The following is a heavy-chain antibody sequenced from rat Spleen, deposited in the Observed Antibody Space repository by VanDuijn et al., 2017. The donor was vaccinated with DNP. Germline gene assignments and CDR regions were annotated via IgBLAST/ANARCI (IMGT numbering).Heavy chain of an antibody. V-gene: IGHV3-3*01. CDR1: GYSITTNHK. D-gene: IGHD5-1*01. J-gene: IGHJ2*01. CDR3: AIQLGVFDY. Sequence: EVQLQESGPGLVKLSQSLSLTCSVTGYSITTNHKWTWIRKFPGNDLEWMGYIDNAGSTNYNPSLKSRFSITRDTSKNQFFLQVNSVRNEDTATYYCAIQLGVFDYGGQGVMVIISS. CDR2: IDNAGST.